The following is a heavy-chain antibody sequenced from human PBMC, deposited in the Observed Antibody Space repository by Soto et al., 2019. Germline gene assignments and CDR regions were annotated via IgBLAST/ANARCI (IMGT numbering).Heavy chain of an antibody. CDR2: IVVGSGNT. J-gene: IGHJ4*02. V-gene: IGHV1-58*01. D-gene: IGHD2-21*02. Sequence: SVKVSCKASGFTFTSSAVQWVRQARGQRLEWIGWIVVGSGNTNYAQKFQERVTITRDMSTSTAYLELSSLRSEDTAVYYCAADRKYCGGDCYVDWGQGTLVTVSS. CDR1: GFTFTSSA. CDR3: AADRKYCGGDCYVD.